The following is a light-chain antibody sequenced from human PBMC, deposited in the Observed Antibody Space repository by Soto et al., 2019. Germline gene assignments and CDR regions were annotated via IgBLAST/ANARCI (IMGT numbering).Light chain of an antibody. CDR2: GAS. V-gene: IGKV3-15*01. CDR1: QSVSSN. CDR3: QQYNNWPSLFT. Sequence: EIVMTQSPATLSVSPGERATLSCRASQSVSSNLAWYQQKPGQAPRLLIYGASTRATGIPARFSGSGSGTEFTLTISSLQSEDVAVYYCQQYNNWPSLFTFGPGTKVDIK. J-gene: IGKJ3*01.